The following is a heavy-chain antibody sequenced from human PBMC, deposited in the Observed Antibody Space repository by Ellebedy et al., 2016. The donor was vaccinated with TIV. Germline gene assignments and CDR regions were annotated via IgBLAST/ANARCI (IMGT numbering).Heavy chain of an antibody. CDR1: GGTFSSYA. J-gene: IGHJ4*02. D-gene: IGHD3-10*01. CDR3: ARYGRLRSLGHDD. Sequence: AASVKVSCKASGGTFSSYAISWVRQAPGQGLEWMGGIIPIFGTANYAQKFQGRVTITADESTSTAYMELSSLRSEDTAVYYCARYGRLRSLGHDDWGQGTLVTVSS. V-gene: IGHV1-69*13. CDR2: IIPIFGTA.